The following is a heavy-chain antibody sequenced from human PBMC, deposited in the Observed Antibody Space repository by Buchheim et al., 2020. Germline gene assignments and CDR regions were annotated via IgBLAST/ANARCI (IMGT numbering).Heavy chain of an antibody. CDR3: ARDPSDYYGSGELIGSFDY. D-gene: IGHD3-10*01. Sequence: EVQLVESGGGLVKPGGSLRLSCAASGFTFSSYSMNWVRQAPGKGLEWVSSISSSSSYIYYADSVKGRFTISRDNAKNSLYLQMNSLRAEDTAVYYCARDPSDYYGSGELIGSFDYWGQGTL. CDR2: ISSSSSYI. V-gene: IGHV3-21*01. J-gene: IGHJ4*02. CDR1: GFTFSSYS.